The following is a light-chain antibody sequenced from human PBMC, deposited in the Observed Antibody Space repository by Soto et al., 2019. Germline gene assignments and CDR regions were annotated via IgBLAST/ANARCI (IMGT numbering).Light chain of an antibody. CDR1: SSDIGGYNY. V-gene: IGLV2-14*01. J-gene: IGLJ2*01. CDR2: EVT. CDR3: CSYAGSMSSKI. Sequence: QSALTQPASVSGSPGQSITISCTGGSSDIGGYNYVSWFQQHPGKAPKLMIYEVTNRPSGVSNRFSGSKSGSTASLTISGLQAEDEADYYCCSYAGSMSSKIFGGGTKVTVL.